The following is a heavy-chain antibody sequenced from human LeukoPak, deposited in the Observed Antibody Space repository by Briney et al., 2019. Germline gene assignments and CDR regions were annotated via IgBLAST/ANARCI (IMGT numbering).Heavy chain of an antibody. J-gene: IGHJ4*02. D-gene: IGHD5-12*01. CDR3: ANRVGYSAGYFDY. CDR1: GGTFSSYA. Sequence: GASVKVSCKASGGTFSSYAISWVRQAPGLGLEWMGGIIPIFGTANYAQKFQGRVTITADESTSTAYMELSSLRSEDTAVYYCANRVGYSAGYFDYWGQGTLVTVSS. CDR2: IIPIFGTA. V-gene: IGHV1-69*13.